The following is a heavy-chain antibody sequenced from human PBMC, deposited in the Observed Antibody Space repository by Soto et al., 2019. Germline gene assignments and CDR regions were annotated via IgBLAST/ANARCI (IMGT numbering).Heavy chain of an antibody. V-gene: IGHV1-69*06. CDR2: IMPISDST. Sequence: QVQLVQSGAEVKKPGASVKVSCKASGGSFSSYSISWVRQAPGQGLEWMGGIMPISDSTKYAQNFQDRVTITADRSTGTAYMEMSSLRSDDTAVYYCASILGGIFDYWGQGTRVTVSS. J-gene: IGHJ4*02. CDR1: GGSFSSYS. D-gene: IGHD3-3*01. CDR3: ASILGGIFDY.